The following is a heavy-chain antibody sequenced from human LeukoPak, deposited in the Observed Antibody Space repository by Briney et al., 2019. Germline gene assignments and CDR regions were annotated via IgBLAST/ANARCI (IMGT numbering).Heavy chain of an antibody. CDR2: INHSGST. D-gene: IGHD3-22*01. CDR1: GVSISSSSYY. V-gene: IGHV4-39*07. CDR3: ARGPPGYYDSSGYPPIRY. Sequence: PSETLSLTCTVSGVSISSSSYYWSWLRQPPGKGLEWIGEINHSGSTNYNPSLKSRVTISVDTSKNQFSLKLSSVTAADTAVYYCARGPPGYYDSSGYPPIRYWGQGTLVTVSS. J-gene: IGHJ4*02.